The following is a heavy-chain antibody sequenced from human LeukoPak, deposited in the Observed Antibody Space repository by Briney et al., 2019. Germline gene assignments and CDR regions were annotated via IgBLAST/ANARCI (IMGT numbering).Heavy chain of an antibody. CDR3: AKDAAAWIAYYFDY. CDR2: ISGSGGST. CDR1: GFTVSSNY. Sequence: GGSLRLSCAASGFTVSSNYMSWVRQAPGKGLEWVSVISGSGGSTYYADSVKGRFTISRDNSKNTLYLQMNSLRAEDTAVYYCAKDAAAWIAYYFDYWGQGTLVTVSS. J-gene: IGHJ4*02. V-gene: IGHV3-23*01. D-gene: IGHD2-2*03.